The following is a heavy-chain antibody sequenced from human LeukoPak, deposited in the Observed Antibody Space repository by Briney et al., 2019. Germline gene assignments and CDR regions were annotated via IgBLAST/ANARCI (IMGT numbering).Heavy chain of an antibody. J-gene: IGHJ6*03. Sequence: GGSLRLSCAASGFTFSSYEMNWVRQAPGKGLEWVSYISSSGSTIYYADSVKGRLTISRDNAKNSLYLQMNSLRAEDTAVYYCARLMLYYYYYMDVWGKGTTVTVSS. CDR2: ISSSGSTI. CDR3: ARLMLYYYYYMDV. D-gene: IGHD2-8*01. V-gene: IGHV3-48*03. CDR1: GFTFSSYE.